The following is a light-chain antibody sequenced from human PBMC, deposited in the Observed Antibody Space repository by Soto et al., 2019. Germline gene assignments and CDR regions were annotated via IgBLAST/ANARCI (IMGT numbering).Light chain of an antibody. CDR1: QSVSNNY. CDR3: QQYGSSGT. V-gene: IGKV3-20*01. CDR2: GAS. Sequence: VLTQSPGTLSLSPGDRATLSCRASQSVSNNYLARYQQKPGQAPRLLIYGASNRATGIQDRFSGSGSGTDFTLTISRLEPEDFAVYYCQQYGSSGTFGQGTKVDIK. J-gene: IGKJ1*01.